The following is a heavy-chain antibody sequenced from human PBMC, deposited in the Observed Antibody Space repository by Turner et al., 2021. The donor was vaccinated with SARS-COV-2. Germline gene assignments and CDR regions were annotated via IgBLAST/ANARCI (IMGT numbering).Heavy chain of an antibody. Sequence: QVQLVQSGAEVKKPGSSVKVSCKASGGTFNTYAISWVRQAPGQGLEWMGGIIPIFGTANYAQNFQCRVTITADESTSTAYMELSSLRSEDTAVYYCARARGVDYYDSSGQRFDPWGQGTLVTVSS. D-gene: IGHD3-22*01. V-gene: IGHV1-69*01. CDR3: ARARGVDYYDSSGQRFDP. CDR1: GGTFNTYA. CDR2: IIPIFGTA. J-gene: IGHJ5*02.